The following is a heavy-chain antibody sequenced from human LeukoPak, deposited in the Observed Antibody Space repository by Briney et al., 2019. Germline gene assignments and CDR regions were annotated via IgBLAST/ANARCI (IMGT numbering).Heavy chain of an antibody. CDR1: GFTFSYHW. J-gene: IGHJ4*02. V-gene: IGHV3-74*01. D-gene: IGHD6-19*01. CDR3: ARDGGYSSGWSSPFDY. Sequence: GGSLRLSCAASGFTFSYHWMHWVRQAPGKGLVWVSRINSDGSSTSYADSVKGRFTISRDNAKNTLYLQMNSLRAEDTAVYYCARDGGYSSGWSSPFDYWGQGTLVTVSS. CDR2: INSDGSST.